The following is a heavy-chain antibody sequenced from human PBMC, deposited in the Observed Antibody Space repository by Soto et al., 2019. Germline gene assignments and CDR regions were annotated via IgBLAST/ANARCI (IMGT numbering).Heavy chain of an antibody. J-gene: IGHJ5*02. Sequence: ETLSLTCTVSGGSISSYYWSWIRQPPGKGLEWIGYIYYSGSTNYNPSLKSRVTISVDTSKNQFSLKLSSVTAADTAVYYCARAPKYNWFDPWGQGTLVTVSS. V-gene: IGHV4-59*01. CDR2: IYYSGST. CDR3: ARAPKYNWFDP. CDR1: GGSISSYY.